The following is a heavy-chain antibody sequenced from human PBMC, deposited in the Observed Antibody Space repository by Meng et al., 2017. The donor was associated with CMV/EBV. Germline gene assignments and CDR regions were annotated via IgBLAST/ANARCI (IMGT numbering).Heavy chain of an antibody. CDR1: GFTFSHYE. Sequence: GGSLRLSCAVSGFTFSHYEMTWVRQAPGKGLEWICFISSNGRTMYYADSVRGRFAISRDNAKNSLFLQMNDLTAEDTAVYYCARLAGCSSTTCKERDAFDIWGQGTMVTVSS. J-gene: IGHJ3*02. CDR2: ISSNGRTM. CDR3: ARLAGCSSTTCKERDAFDI. D-gene: IGHD2/OR15-2a*01. V-gene: IGHV3-48*03.